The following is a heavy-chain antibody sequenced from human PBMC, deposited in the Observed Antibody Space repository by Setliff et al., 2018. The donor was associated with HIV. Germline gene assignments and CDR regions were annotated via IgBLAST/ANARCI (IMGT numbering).Heavy chain of an antibody. CDR3: ARCGAGEWHLYMDV. CDR1: GGTFSSYT. V-gene: IGHV1-69*02. J-gene: IGHJ6*03. Sequence: ASVKVSCKASGGTFSSYTSNWVRQAPGQGLEWMGRSIPILGIGNDEQAQKFKGRVTFTADKSTSTVYMELSSLRSEDTAVYYCARCGAGEWHLYMDVWGKGTAVTVSS. CDR2: SIPILGIG. D-gene: IGHD3-16*01.